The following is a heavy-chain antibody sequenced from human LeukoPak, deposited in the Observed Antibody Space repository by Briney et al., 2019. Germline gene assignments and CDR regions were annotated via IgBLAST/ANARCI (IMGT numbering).Heavy chain of an antibody. Sequence: GGSLRLSCAASGFTFSSYSMNWVRQAPGKGLEWVSSISSSSSYIYYADSVKGRFTISRDNAKNSLYLQMNSLRTEDTAVYYCARGGRDAFDIWGQGTMVTVSS. CDR3: ARGGRDAFDI. V-gene: IGHV3-21*01. D-gene: IGHD3-10*01. J-gene: IGHJ3*02. CDR1: GFTFSSYS. CDR2: ISSSSSYI.